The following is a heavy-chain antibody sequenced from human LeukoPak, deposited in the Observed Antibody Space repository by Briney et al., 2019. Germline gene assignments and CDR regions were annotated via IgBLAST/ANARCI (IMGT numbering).Heavy chain of an antibody. J-gene: IGHJ3*02. V-gene: IGHV3-23*01. CDR1: GFTFSTYA. D-gene: IGHD3-3*01. Sequence: GGSLRLSCAASGFTFSTYAMSWVRQAPGKGLEWVSVVAASVTTTYYADSVKGRSTISRDNSKNTLYLQMNSLRAEDTAVYYCASPNFSPPRAFDIWGQGTMVTVSS. CDR2: VAASVTTT. CDR3: ASPNFSPPRAFDI.